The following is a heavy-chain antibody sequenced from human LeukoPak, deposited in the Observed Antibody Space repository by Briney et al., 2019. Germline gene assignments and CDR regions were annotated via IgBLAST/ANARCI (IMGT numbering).Heavy chain of an antibody. CDR1: GCTFSTYW. Sequence: GGSLRLSCAASGCTFSTYWMSWVHQAPGKGLEWVANIKQDGSEKYYVDSVKGRFTISRDNAKNSLYLQMNSLRAEDTAVYYCARGGGSSDFGYWGQGTLVTVSS. D-gene: IGHD1-26*01. V-gene: IGHV3-7*01. CDR2: IKQDGSEK. J-gene: IGHJ4*02. CDR3: ARGGGSSDFGY.